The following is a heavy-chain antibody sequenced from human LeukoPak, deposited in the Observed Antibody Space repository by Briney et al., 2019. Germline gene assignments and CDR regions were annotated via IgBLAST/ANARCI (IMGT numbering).Heavy chain of an antibody. CDR2: INHSGSP. CDR3: ARPLGG. D-gene: IGHD2-15*01. V-gene: IGHV4-34*01. J-gene: IGHJ4*02. CDR1: ERSLSGYY. Sequence: SETLSLTCTVYERSLSGYYWSWIRQLPGKGLEWTGEINHSGSPNYNPSLKSRVTISVDTSKNQFSVKLSSVTAADTAVYYCARPLGGWGQGTLVTVSS.